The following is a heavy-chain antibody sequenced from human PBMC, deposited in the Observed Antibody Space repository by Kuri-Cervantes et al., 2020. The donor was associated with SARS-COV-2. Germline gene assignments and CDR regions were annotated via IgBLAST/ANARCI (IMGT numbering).Heavy chain of an antibody. J-gene: IGHJ3*02. Sequence: GESLKISCAASGFTVSSNYMSWVRQAPGKGLEWVAVISYDGSNKYYADSVKGRFTISRDNSKNTLYLQMNSLRAEDTAVYYCASEALHSSGWYNDAFDIWGQGTMVTVSS. V-gene: IGHV3-30*03. D-gene: IGHD6-19*01. CDR2: ISYDGSNK. CDR1: GFTVSSNY. CDR3: ASEALHSSGWYNDAFDI.